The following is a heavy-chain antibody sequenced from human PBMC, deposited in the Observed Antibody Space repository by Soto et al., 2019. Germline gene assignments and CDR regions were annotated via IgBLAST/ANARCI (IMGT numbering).Heavy chain of an antibody. V-gene: IGHV4-34*01. CDR1: GGSFSGYY. CDR3: ARLSVRQNYDILTGYHLSYYYYGMDV. CDR2: INHSGST. Sequence: PSETLSLTCAVYGGSFSGYYWSWIRQPPGKGLEWIGEINHSGSTNYNPSLKSRVTISVDTSKNQFSLKLSSVTAADTAVYYCARLSVRQNYDILTGYHLSYYYYGMDVWGQGTTVTVSS. J-gene: IGHJ6*02. D-gene: IGHD3-9*01.